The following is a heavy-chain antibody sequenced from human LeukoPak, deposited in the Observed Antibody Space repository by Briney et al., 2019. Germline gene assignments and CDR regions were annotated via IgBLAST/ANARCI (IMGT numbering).Heavy chain of an antibody. Sequence: SETLSLTCTVSGGSISSYYWSWIRQPPGKGLEWIGYIYYSGSTNYNPSLKSRVTISVDTSKNQFSLKLSSVTAADTAVYYCARHMGWLVRGYFDYWGQGTLVTVSS. J-gene: IGHJ4*02. CDR1: GGSISSYY. V-gene: IGHV4-59*01. D-gene: IGHD6-19*01. CDR2: IYYSGST. CDR3: ARHMGWLVRGYFDY.